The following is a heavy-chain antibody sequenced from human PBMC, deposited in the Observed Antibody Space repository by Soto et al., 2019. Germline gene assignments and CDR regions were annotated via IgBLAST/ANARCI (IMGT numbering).Heavy chain of an antibody. CDR3: ARLAYCGGDCYTFDY. Sequence: GGSLRLSCAASGFTFSGYAMSWVRQAPGRGLEWVSAISSSGDTTYYADPVKGRFTISRDRSKNQFSLKLSSVTAADTAVYYCARLAYCGGDCYTFDYWGQGTLVTVSS. CDR1: GFTFSGYA. J-gene: IGHJ4*02. V-gene: IGHV3-23*01. CDR2: ISSSGDTT. D-gene: IGHD2-21*02.